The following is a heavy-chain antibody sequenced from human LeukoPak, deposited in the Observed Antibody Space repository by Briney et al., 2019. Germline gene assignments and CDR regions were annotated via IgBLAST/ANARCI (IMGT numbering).Heavy chain of an antibody. CDR3: VRDPRAATGNARG. Sequence: GGSLRLSCAASGFTFSTFGMNWVRQAPGKGLEWVSSISSSSGTYIYYAESVRGRFTISRDNAKNLLYLQMNSLRVEDTAMYYCVRDPRAATGNARGWGQGTLVTVSS. J-gene: IGHJ4*02. D-gene: IGHD6-13*01. V-gene: IGHV3-21*06. CDR1: GFTFSTFG. CDR2: ISSSSGTYI.